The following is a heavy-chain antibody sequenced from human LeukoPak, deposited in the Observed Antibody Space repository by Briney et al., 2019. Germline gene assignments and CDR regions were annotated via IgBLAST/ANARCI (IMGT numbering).Heavy chain of an antibody. Sequence: QPGGSLRLSCAASGFTFSSYWMHWVRQAPGKGLVWVSRINSDGSSTSYADSVKGRFTISRDNAKNTLYLQMNSLRAEDTAVYYCASSARPLYWFDPWGQGTLVTVSS. CDR2: INSDGSST. CDR3: ASSARPLYWFDP. CDR1: GFTFSSYW. V-gene: IGHV3-74*01. J-gene: IGHJ5*02. D-gene: IGHD6-6*01.